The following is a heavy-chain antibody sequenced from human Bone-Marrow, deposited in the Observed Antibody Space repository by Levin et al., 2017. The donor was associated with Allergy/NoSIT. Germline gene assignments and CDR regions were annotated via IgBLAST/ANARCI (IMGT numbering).Heavy chain of an antibody. CDR2: INNDGSYT. J-gene: IGHJ4*02. Sequence: GGSLRLSCAASGFTFSIYWTHWVRQAPGKGLVWVSRINNDGSYTSYADSVKGRFTISRDNAKNTLYLQMNSLRADDTAVYYCASGTNGWYGIDYWGQGSLVTVSS. V-gene: IGHV3-74*01. CDR3: ASGTNGWYGIDY. D-gene: IGHD6-19*01. CDR1: GFTFSIYW.